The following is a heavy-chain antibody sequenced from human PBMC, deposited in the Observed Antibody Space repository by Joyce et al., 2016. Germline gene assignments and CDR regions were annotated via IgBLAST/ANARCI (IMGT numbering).Heavy chain of an antibody. CDR1: GYTFSSYW. Sequence: EVQLEQPGAEVKKPGESLKFSCKTSGYTFSSYWIAWVRQMPGRGLEWMGMSDPEDSETGYSQSFQDHVTISADKSVSTAYLHWGSLEASDTAVYYCARHSGATGEDYWGQGTLVTVSS. CDR2: SDPEDSET. J-gene: IGHJ4*02. CDR3: ARHSGATGEDY. D-gene: IGHD1-1*01. V-gene: IGHV5-51*01.